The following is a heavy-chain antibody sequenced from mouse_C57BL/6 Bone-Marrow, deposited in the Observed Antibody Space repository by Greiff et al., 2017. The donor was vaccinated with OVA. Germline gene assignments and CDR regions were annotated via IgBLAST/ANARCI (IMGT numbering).Heavy chain of an antibody. CDR3: AAGGGTWFAY. J-gene: IGHJ3*01. Sequence: QVQLQQSGAELARPGASVKLSCKASGYTFTSYGISWVKQRTGQGLEWIGEIYPRCGNTYYNEKIKGKATLTADKSSSTAYMELRLLTSEDAAVYFCAAGGGTWFAYWGQGTLVTVSA. V-gene: IGHV1-81*01. CDR1: GYTFTSYG. CDR2: IYPRCGNT.